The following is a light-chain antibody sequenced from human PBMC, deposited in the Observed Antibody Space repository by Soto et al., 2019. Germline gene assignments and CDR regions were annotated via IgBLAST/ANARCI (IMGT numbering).Light chain of an antibody. CDR3: QERSNWPKRT. Sequence: EIVMTQSPATLSVSPGERATLSCRASQSVSSNLAWYQQKPGQAPRLLIYDASNRATGIPARFSGSGSGTDLNLTISFIGNEDFAVYYCQERSNWPKRTVGGGTKV. CDR1: QSVSSN. V-gene: IGKV3-11*01. CDR2: DAS. J-gene: IGKJ4*01.